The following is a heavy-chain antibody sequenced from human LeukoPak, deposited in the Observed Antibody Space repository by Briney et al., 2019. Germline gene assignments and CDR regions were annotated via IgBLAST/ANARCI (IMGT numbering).Heavy chain of an antibody. D-gene: IGHD2-2*01. CDR1: GFTFSSYS. CDR2: ISSSSSYI. CDR3: ARGIVVEPAAMDY. V-gene: IGHV3-21*01. J-gene: IGHJ4*02. Sequence: GGSLRLSCAASGFTFSSYSMSWVRQAPGKGLEWVSSISSSSSYIYYADSVKGRFTISRDNAKNSLYPQMNSLRAEDTAVYYCARGIVVEPAAMDYWGQGTLVTVSS.